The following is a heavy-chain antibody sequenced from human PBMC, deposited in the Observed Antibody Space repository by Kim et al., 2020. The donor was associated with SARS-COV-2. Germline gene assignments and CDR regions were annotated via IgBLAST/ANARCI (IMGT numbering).Heavy chain of an antibody. V-gene: IGHV4-59*01. CDR2: IYYSGST. J-gene: IGHJ5*02. Sequence: SETLSLTCTVSGGSISSYYWSWIRQPPGKGLEWIGYIYYSGSTNYNPSLKSRVTISVDTSKNQFSLMLSSVTAADTAGYYCAREASHYEFWSGSHRGGFDPWGQGTLVTVSS. D-gene: IGHD3-3*01. CDR1: GGSISSYY. CDR3: AREASHYEFWSGSHRGGFDP.